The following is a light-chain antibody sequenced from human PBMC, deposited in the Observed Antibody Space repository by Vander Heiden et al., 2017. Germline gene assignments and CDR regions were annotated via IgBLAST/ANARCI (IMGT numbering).Light chain of an antibody. CDR2: AAS. J-gene: IGKJ1*01. CDR1: QDISIY. V-gene: IGKV1-16*01. CDR3: QQFNVYPWT. Sequence: IQMTQSPSSLSASVGDRVTITCRASQDISIYLDWFQQRPGKAPKSLVYAASRLQSGVPSRFSGSASGTDFTLTISSLQPEDFATYYCQQFNVYPWTFGQGTKVEIK.